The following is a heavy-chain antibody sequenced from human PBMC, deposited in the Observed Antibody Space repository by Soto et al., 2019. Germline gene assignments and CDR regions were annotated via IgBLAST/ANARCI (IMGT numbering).Heavy chain of an antibody. J-gene: IGHJ5*02. CDR3: VRMGDLWSGPGELDP. CDR1: DGSISSSNYY. V-gene: IGHV4-39*01. D-gene: IGHD3-3*01. Sequence: QLQLRESGPGVVQPSETLSLTCTVSDGSISSSNYYWAWIRQSPGKGLEWIGSVYYNGFTYYNPSLKSRVTISVDTSKNQFSLKLTSVTAADTAVYYFVRMGDLWSGPGELDPWGQGTLVTVSS. CDR2: VYYNGFT.